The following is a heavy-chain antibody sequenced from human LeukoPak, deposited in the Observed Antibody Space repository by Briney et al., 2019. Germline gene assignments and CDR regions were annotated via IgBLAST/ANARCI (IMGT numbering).Heavy chain of an antibody. V-gene: IGHV3-23*01. CDR3: AKDRYSSGWFGGNFFDY. Sequence: PGGSLRLFCVVSGFTFSSYGMTCLRQAPGKGVEGVSSICGTGADTFYADSVKGRVTISRDNSKDTLYLQMNSLRAEDTAVYYCAKDRYSSGWFGGNFFDYWGQGTLVTCSS. J-gene: IGHJ4*02. CDR2: ICGTGADT. CDR1: GFTFSSYG. D-gene: IGHD6-13*01.